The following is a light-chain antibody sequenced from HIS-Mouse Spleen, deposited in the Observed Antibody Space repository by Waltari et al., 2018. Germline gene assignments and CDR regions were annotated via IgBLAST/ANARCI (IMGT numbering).Light chain of an antibody. V-gene: IGLV2-23*01. CDR1: SSDVGSHNL. Sequence: QSALTQPASVSGSPGQSLTISSTGTSSDVGSHNLVSWYQQHPGKAPKLMIYEGSKRPSGVSNRFSGSKSGNTASLTISGLQAEDEADYYCCSYAGSSTVVFGGGTKLTVL. J-gene: IGLJ2*01. CDR3: CSYAGSSTVV. CDR2: EGS.